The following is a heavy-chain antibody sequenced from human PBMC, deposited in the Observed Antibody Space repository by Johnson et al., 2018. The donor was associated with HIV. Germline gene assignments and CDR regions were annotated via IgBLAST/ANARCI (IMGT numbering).Heavy chain of an antibody. CDR2: IGTAGDN. V-gene: IGHV3-13*01. CDR3: ASSITGAHRGAFDI. J-gene: IGHJ3*02. CDR1: GFSFSDYD. Sequence: MLLVESGGGLVQPGGSLRLSCAASGFSFSDYDMHWVRQLTGKRLEWVSAIGTAGDNFYPGSVKGRSTISRENPKNSLYLQMNILRAGDTAVYYCASSITGAHRGAFDIWGQGTMVTVSS. D-gene: IGHD1-20*01.